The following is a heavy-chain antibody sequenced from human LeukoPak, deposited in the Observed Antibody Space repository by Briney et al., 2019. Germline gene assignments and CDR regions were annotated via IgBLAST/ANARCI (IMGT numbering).Heavy chain of an antibody. J-gene: IGHJ4*02. CDR2: ISGSGGST. CDR1: GFTFSSYA. V-gene: IGHV3-23*01. Sequence: GGSLRLSCAASGFTFSSYAMSWVRQAPGKGLEWVSVISGSGGSTYYADSVKGRFTISRDNSKNTLYLQMNSLRAEDTAVYYCAKLIMVRGVISPGVFDYWGQGTLVTVSS. CDR3: AKLIMVRGVISPGVFDY. D-gene: IGHD3-10*01.